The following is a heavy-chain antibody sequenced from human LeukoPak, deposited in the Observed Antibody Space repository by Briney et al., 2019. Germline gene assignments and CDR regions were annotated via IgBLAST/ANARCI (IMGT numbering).Heavy chain of an antibody. D-gene: IGHD6-13*01. CDR1: GYTFTGYY. CDR3: ARSYLAAAGTPN. CDR2: INPNSGGT. Sequence: ASVKVSCKASGYTFTGYYMHWVRRAPGQGLEWMGWINPNSGGTNYAQKFQGRVTMTRDTAISTAYMELSRLRSDDTAVYYCARSYLAAAGTPNWGQGTLVTVSS. V-gene: IGHV1-2*02. J-gene: IGHJ4*02.